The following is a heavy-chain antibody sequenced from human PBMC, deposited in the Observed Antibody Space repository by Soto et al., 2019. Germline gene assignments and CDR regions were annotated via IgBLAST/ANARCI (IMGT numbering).Heavy chain of an antibody. J-gene: IGHJ3*02. D-gene: IGHD3-3*01. CDR3: ARVSHSGSYLDFWRGPDAFDI. CDR1: GFTFSSYS. CDR2: ISSSSSYI. Sequence: RLSCAASGFTFSSYSMNWVRQAPGKGLEWVSSISSSSSYIYYADSVKGRFTISRDNAKNSLYLQMNSLRAEDTAVYYCARVSHSGSYLDFWRGPDAFDIWGQGTMVTVSS. V-gene: IGHV3-21*01.